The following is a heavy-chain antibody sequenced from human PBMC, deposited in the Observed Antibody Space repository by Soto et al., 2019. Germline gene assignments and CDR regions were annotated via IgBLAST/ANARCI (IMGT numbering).Heavy chain of an antibody. J-gene: IGHJ4*02. CDR2: IVVGSGNT. CDR3: AADFPPYYYDSSGYYSDL. V-gene: IGHV1-58*01. D-gene: IGHD3-22*01. CDR1: GFTFTSSA. Sequence: ASVKVSCKASGFTFTSSAVQWVRQARGQRLEWIGWIVVGSGNTNYAQKFQERVTITRDMSTSTAYMELSSLRSEDTAVYYCAADFPPYYYDSSGYYSDLWGQGTLVTVSS.